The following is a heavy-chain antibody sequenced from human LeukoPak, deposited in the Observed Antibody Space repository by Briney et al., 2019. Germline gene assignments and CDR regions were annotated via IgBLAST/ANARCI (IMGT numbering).Heavy chain of an antibody. CDR2: INHSGST. CDR3: ARRYNWNCRNWFDP. V-gene: IGHV4-34*01. Sequence: SETLSLTCAVYGGSFSGYYWSWIRQPPGKGLEWIGEINHSGSTNYNPSLKSRVTISVDTSKNQFSLKLSSVTAADTAVYYCARRYNWNCRNWFDPWGQGTLVTVSS. D-gene: IGHD1-7*01. J-gene: IGHJ5*02. CDR1: GGSFSGYY.